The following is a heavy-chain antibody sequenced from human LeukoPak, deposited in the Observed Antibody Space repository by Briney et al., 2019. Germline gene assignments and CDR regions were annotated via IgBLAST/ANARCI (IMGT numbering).Heavy chain of an antibody. D-gene: IGHD2-15*01. Sequence: SETLSLTCTVSGGSISSYFWTWIRQPPGKGLEWIGEINHSGRTNYNPSLKSRVIMSVDTSKNQFSLKLSSVTAADTVVYYCARPLGYCSDSRCPQSWFDPWGQGTLVTVSS. V-gene: IGHV4-34*01. CDR2: INHSGRT. J-gene: IGHJ5*02. CDR3: ARPLGYCSDSRCPQSWFDP. CDR1: GGSISSYF.